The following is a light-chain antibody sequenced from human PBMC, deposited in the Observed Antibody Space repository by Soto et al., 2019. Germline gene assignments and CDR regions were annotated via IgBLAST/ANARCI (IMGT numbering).Light chain of an antibody. V-gene: IGKV3-20*01. CDR3: QQYGSSPFT. CDR2: AAS. Sequence: EIVLTQSPGTLSLSPGERATLSCRASQSVSSSYLAWYQQKPDQAPRLLIYAASSRATGIPDRFSGSGSGTDFTLTINRLEPEDFAVYYCQQYGSSPFTFGPGTKVDIK. CDR1: QSVSSSY. J-gene: IGKJ3*01.